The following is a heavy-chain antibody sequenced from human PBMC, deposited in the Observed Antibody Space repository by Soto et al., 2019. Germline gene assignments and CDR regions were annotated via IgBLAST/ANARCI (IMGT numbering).Heavy chain of an antibody. CDR1: GFTFRSYV. J-gene: IGHJ1*01. V-gene: IGHV3-30*05. D-gene: IGHD3-16*01. Sequence: QVQLVESGGGVVQPGTSLRVSCVGSGFTFRSYVIHWVRQAPGKGLEWVALTSYDGSDKYYGDSVRGRFTISRDNSRNQVEPEMGRLKLGGTAFYYCARWGTTGGLDVWGQGTLVSVSS. CDR2: TSYDGSDK. CDR3: ARWGTTGGLDV.